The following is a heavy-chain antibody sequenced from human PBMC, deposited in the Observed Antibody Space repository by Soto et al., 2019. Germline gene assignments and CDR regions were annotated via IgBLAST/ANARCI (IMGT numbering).Heavy chain of an antibody. CDR2: ISYDGSNK. CDR1: GFTFSSYA. Sequence: QVQLVESGGGVVQPGRSLRLSCAASGFTFSSYAMHWVRQAPSKGLEWVAVISYDGSNKYYADSVKGRFTISRDNSKNTLYLQMDSLRAEDTAVYYCARDGGWDYGGNSRGGWFDPWGQGTLVTVSS. CDR3: ARDGGWDYGGNSRGGWFDP. D-gene: IGHD4-17*01. V-gene: IGHV3-30-3*01. J-gene: IGHJ5*02.